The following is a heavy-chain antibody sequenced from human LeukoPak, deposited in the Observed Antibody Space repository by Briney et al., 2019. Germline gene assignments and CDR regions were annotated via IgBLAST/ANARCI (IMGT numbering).Heavy chain of an antibody. CDR1: SEPFSGYY. CDR3: AREWWSRRWFDP. V-gene: IGHV4-34*01. CDR2: INHSGST. D-gene: IGHD2-15*01. Sequence: SETLSLTCAVYSEPFSGYYWTWIRQPPGKGLEWIGEINHSGSTNYNPSLKSRVTISVDPSKKQFFLKLNSVTAADTAVYYCAREWWSRRWFDPWGQGTVVTVSS. J-gene: IGHJ5*02.